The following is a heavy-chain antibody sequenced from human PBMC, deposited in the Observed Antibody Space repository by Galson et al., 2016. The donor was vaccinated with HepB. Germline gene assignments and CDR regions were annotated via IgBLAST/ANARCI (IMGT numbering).Heavy chain of an antibody. CDR3: ARTVFGVVVPDLYFSF. CDR1: SGSVISGGYY. J-gene: IGHJ4*02. Sequence: LSLTCNVSSGSVISGGYYWSWLRQHPGKGLEWIGSIYYSGTTYFNPSLKSRVTMSMDPPNNQFSLWLPSVTAADTALHYCARTVFGVVVPDLYFSFWGQGSLVTVSS. D-gene: IGHD3-3*01. V-gene: IGHV4-31*03. CDR2: IYYSGTT.